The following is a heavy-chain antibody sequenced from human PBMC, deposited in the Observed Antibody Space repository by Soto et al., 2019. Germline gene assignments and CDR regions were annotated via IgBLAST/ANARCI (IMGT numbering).Heavy chain of an antibody. D-gene: IGHD2-2*01. V-gene: IGHV3-53*04. CDR2: IYSGGST. CDR3: ARDSRGYCGSTSCYAGAFDI. J-gene: IGHJ3*02. Sequence: GGSLRLSCAASGFTVSSNYMSWVRQAPGKGLEWVSVIYSGGSTYYADSVKGRFTISRHNSKNTLYLQMNSLRAEDTAVYYCARDSRGYCGSTSCYAGAFDIWGQGTMVTVSS. CDR1: GFTVSSNY.